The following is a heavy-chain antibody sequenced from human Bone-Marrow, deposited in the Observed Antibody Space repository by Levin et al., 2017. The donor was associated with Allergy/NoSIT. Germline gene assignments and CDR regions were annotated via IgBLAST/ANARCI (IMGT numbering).Heavy chain of an antibody. V-gene: IGHV4-34*01. CDR2: INHSGST. CDR1: GGSFSGYY. Sequence: PSETLSLTCAVYGGSFSGYYWSWIRQPPGKGLEWIGEINHSGSTNYNPSLKSRVTISVDTSKNQFSLKLSSVTAADTAVYYCASTLGYCSSTSCPTPPPFDYWGQGTLVTVSS. CDR3: ASTLGYCSSTSCPTPPPFDY. J-gene: IGHJ4*02. D-gene: IGHD2-2*01.